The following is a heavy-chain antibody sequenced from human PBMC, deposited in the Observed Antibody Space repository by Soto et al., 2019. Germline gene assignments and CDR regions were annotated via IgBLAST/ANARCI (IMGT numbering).Heavy chain of an antibody. J-gene: IGHJ4*02. CDR1: GFTFSSHG. V-gene: IGHV3-30*03. D-gene: IGHD1-20*01. CDR3: AIIRGNWNDPDY. Sequence: QVQLVESGGGVVQPGRSLRLSCAASGFTFSSHGMHWVRQAPGKGLEWVAVISSDGSEKYYADSVKGRFIISRDNSKNTLFLRMNSLRAEDTGVYFCAIIRGNWNDPDYWGQGTLVTVSS. CDR2: ISSDGSEK.